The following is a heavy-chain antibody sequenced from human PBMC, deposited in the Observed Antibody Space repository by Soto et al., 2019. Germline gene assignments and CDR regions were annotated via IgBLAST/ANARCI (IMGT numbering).Heavy chain of an antibody. CDR2: IYLDDDE. CDR1: GFSLTTSEVG. D-gene: IGHD3-10*01. CDR3: APIRRGSGSYSVDY. V-gene: IGHV2-5*02. Sequence: QITLKESGPTLVKPTQTLTLTCTFSGFSLTTSEVGVGWIRQPPGKDLEWLALIYLDDDERYNPSLENRLIITKDSSKTPVVLCMTNMDPVDTATYYGAPIRRGSGSYSVDYWGQGTLVIVSS. J-gene: IGHJ4*02.